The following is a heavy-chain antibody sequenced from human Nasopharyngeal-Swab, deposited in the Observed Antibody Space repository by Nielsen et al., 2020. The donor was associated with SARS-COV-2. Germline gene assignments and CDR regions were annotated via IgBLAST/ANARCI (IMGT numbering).Heavy chain of an antibody. D-gene: IGHD1-26*01. V-gene: IGHV3-23*01. J-gene: IGHJ4*01. Sequence: GESLKISCAASGFTFSTYAMTWVRQAPGKGLEWVSTIDAGGSNTFYADSVKGRFTISRDNSKNTVYLQMNSLRAEDTAVYYCAKYWGSGSYEAFCDYWGHGALVTVSS. CDR3: AKYWGSGSYEAFCDY. CDR1: GFTFSTYA. CDR2: IDAGGSNT.